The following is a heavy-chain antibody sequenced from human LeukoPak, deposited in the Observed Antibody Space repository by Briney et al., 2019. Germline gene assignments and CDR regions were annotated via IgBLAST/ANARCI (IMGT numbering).Heavy chain of an antibody. J-gene: IGHJ4*02. CDR3: AKAPVTTCSGAYCYPFDY. Sequence: PGGSLRLSCAASGFTFRSYDMHWVRQATGKGLEWVSGIGTAGEIYYPGSVKGRFTISRENAKNSLYLQMNRLRAEDAAVYYCAKAPVTTCSGAYCYPFDYWGQGTLVTVSS. D-gene: IGHD2-21*01. CDR2: IGTAGEI. CDR1: GFTFRSYD. V-gene: IGHV3-13*01.